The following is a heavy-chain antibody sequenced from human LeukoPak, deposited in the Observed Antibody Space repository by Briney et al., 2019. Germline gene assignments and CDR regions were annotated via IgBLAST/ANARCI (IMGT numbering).Heavy chain of an antibody. CDR2: ISAYNGNT. V-gene: IGHV1-18*01. J-gene: IGHJ3*02. CDR3: ATSPTRPGAFDI. D-gene: IGHD1/OR15-1a*01. CDR1: GYTFTSSG. Sequence: GASMKVSCKASGYTFTSSGISWVRQAPGQGLEWMGWISAYNGNTHYARRFQGRVTMTTDTSTNTAYMELRRLRSDDTAVYYCATSPTRPGAFDIWGQGTMVTVSS.